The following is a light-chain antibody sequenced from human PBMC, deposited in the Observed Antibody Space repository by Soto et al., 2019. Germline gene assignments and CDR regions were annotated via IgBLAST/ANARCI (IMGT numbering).Light chain of an antibody. J-gene: IGKJ2*01. CDR2: GAS. CDR3: QHYGGSLYT. CDR1: QSVTSTF. Sequence: EIVLTQSPGTLSLSPGERATLSCRASQSVTSTFLAWYQQKRDQAPRLVIHGASRRATGIPDRFSGSGSGTDFTLTISRLEPEDFAVYYCQHYGGSLYTFGQGTKLEI. V-gene: IGKV3-20*01.